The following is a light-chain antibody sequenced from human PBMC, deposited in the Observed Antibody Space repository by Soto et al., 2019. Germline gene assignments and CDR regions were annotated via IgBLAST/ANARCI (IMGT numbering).Light chain of an antibody. CDR2: DTS. J-gene: IGKJ5*01. CDR1: QSVSIK. V-gene: IGKV3-15*01. CDR3: QQYNNWPPIT. Sequence: EIVMTQSPATLSVSPGERATLSCRASQSVSIKLAWYQQKLGQAPRLLIYDTSTRATGIPARFSGSGSGTEFTLTISSLQSEDFAVYYCQQYNNWPPITVGQGTRLEIK.